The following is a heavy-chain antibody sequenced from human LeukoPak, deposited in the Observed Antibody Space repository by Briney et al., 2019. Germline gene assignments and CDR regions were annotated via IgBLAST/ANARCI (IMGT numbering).Heavy chain of an antibody. CDR1: GGTFSSYA. V-gene: IGHV1-69*05. D-gene: IGHD2-2*01. Sequence: ASVKVSSKASGGTFSSYAITWVRQAPGQGLEWMGGIIPIFGTANYAQKFQGRVTITTDESTSTAYMELSSLRSEDTAVYYCARSGSYKYQTKNYYYYYMDVWGKGTTVTVSS. CDR2: IIPIFGTA. CDR3: ARSGSYKYQTKNYYYYYMDV. J-gene: IGHJ6*03.